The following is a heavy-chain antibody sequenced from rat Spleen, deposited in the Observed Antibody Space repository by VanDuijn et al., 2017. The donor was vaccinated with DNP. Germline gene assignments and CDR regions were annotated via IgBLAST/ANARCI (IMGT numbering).Heavy chain of an antibody. Sequence: EVQLVESGGDLVQPGRSLKLSCVASGFTFNYYWMAWVRQVPGKGLEWIASITSGSGSTSYLDSVRGRFTISRDDAYSALYLQMNSLRSEDTATYYCTRVGDLHYGGDWDVLDVWGQGTSVTVSS. CDR2: ITSGSGST. D-gene: IGHD1-1*01. CDR3: TRVGDLHYGGDWDVLDV. J-gene: IGHJ4*01. CDR1: GFTFNYYW. V-gene: IGHV5-31*01.